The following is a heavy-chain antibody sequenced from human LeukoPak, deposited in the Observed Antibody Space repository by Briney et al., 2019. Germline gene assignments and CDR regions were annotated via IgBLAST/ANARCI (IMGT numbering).Heavy chain of an antibody. D-gene: IGHD2-2*01. CDR3: ARVRDLGYCSSTSCYARDAFDI. Sequence: GGSLRLSCAASGFTFSSYWMSWVRQAPGTGLERVANIKQDGSEKYYVDSVKGRFTISRDNAKNSLYLQMNSLRAEDTAVYYCARVRDLGYCSSTSCYARDAFDIWGQGTMVTVSS. CDR2: IKQDGSEK. CDR1: GFTFSSYW. J-gene: IGHJ3*02. V-gene: IGHV3-7*01.